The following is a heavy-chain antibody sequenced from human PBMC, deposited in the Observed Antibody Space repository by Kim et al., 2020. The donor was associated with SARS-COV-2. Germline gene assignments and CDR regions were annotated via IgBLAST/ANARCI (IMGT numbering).Heavy chain of an antibody. CDR1: GYTFTSYG. CDR2: ISAYNGNT. D-gene: IGHD3-9*01. CDR3: AGAGIGFDWLTRARAFDI. V-gene: IGHV1-18*04. Sequence: ASVKVSCKASGYTFTSYGISWVRQAPGQGLEWMGGISAYNGNTNYAQKLQGRVTMTTDKSTSTAYMELRSLRSDDTAVYYGAGAGIGFDWLTRARAFDIWGQGTMVTVSS. J-gene: IGHJ3*02.